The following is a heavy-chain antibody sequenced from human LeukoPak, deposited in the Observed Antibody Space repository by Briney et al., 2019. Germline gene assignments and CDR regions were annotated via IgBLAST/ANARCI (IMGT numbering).Heavy chain of an antibody. CDR2: IFSSGST. V-gene: IGHV4-59*12. J-gene: IGHJ4*02. D-gene: IGHD6-13*01. Sequence: WETLALICTVSGGSLSRFYWRWIRQPPGKGLEWIGYIFSSGSTNHNPSLRSRVAISVDTSNKQFSLKLSSVTAADRAVYYCARDRTAAAGNDYWGQGTLVTVS. CDR3: ARDRTAAAGNDY. CDR1: GGSLSRFY.